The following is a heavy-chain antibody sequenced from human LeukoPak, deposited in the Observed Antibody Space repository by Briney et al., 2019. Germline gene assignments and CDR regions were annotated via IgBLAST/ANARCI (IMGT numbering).Heavy chain of an antibody. CDR3: ARDRLIRGVYNY. CDR2: IHYDGTT. CDR1: GGSIRAASYY. Sequence: SETLSLTCTVSGGSIRAASYYWGWIRQPPGKGLEWIGSIHYDGTTLYNPSLGSRVTISVDTSNNHFSLELHSVTAADTAVYYCARDRLIRGVYNYWGQGTLVTVSS. D-gene: IGHD3-10*01. J-gene: IGHJ4*02. V-gene: IGHV4-39*02.